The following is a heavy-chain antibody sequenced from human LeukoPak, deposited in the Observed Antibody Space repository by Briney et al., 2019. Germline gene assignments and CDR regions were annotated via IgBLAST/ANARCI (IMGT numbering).Heavy chain of an antibody. CDR3: ARDGVSSGPDFDY. D-gene: IGHD3-3*01. Sequence: GGSLRLSCAASGFTFSNYAMNWVRQAPGKGLEWVSLISGSTGSTYYADSVKGRFSISRDNSKNTVYLQMNSLRDEDTAVYYCARDGVSSGPDFDYWGQETLVTVSS. CDR1: GFTFSNYA. V-gene: IGHV3-23*01. J-gene: IGHJ4*02. CDR2: ISGSTGST.